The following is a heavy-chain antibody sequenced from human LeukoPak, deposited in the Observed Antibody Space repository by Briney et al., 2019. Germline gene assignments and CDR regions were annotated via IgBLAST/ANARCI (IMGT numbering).Heavy chain of an antibody. J-gene: IGHJ4*02. Sequence: GGSLRLSCAASGFTVSSNYMSWVRQAPGKGLEWVSVIYSDGRTYYADSVKGRFTISRDNSKNTLYLQMNSLRAEDTALYFCAKKAQYNGNYPLDYWGQGTLVTVSS. CDR2: IYSDGRT. D-gene: IGHD1-26*01. CDR3: AKKAQYNGNYPLDY. CDR1: GFTVSSNY. V-gene: IGHV3-53*01.